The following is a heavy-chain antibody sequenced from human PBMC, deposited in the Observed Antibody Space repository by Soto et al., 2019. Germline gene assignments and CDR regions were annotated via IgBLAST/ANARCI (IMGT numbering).Heavy chain of an antibody. D-gene: IGHD2-15*01. Sequence: GASVKVSCKASGYTFTSYAMHWVRQAPGQRLEWMGWINAGNGNTKYSQKFQGRVTITRDTSASTAYMKLSSLRSEDTAVYYCARDLGGWTDYWGQGTLVTVSS. CDR3: ARDLGGWTDY. V-gene: IGHV1-3*01. J-gene: IGHJ4*02. CDR2: INAGNGNT. CDR1: GYTFTSYA.